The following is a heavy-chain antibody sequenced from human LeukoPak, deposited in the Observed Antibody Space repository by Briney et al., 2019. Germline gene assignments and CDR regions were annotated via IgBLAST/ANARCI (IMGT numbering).Heavy chain of an antibody. Sequence: PGRSLRLSCAASGFTFDDYAMHWVRQAPGKGLEWVSGISWNSGSIGYADSVKGRFTISRDNAKNSLYLQMNSLRAEDTAVYYCAKSGSYPIRYFDYWGQGTLVTVSS. CDR3: AKSGSYPIRYFDY. J-gene: IGHJ4*02. CDR1: GFTFDDYA. CDR2: ISWNSGSI. D-gene: IGHD1-26*01. V-gene: IGHV3-9*01.